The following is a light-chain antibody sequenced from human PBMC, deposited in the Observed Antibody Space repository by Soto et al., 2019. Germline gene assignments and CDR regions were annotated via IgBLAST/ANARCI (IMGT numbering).Light chain of an antibody. CDR3: QQYNSYT. V-gene: IGKV1-5*03. J-gene: IGKJ4*01. Sequence: DIQMTQSPSTLSASVGDRVTITCRASQSINTWLAWFQQKPGQAPKLLIYKASSLQSGVPSRFSGSGSGTEFTLTISSLQPDDFATYYCQQYNSYTFGGGTKVDIK. CDR1: QSINTW. CDR2: KAS.